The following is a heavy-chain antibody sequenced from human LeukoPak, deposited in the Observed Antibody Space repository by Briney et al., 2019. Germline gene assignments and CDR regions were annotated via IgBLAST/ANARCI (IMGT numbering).Heavy chain of an antibody. D-gene: IGHD3-22*01. V-gene: IGHV4-59*01. Sequence: SETLSLTCTVSGGSTSSYYWSWIRQPPGKGLEWIGYIYYSRSTNYNPSLKSRVTISVDTSKNQFSLKLSSVTAADTAVYYCARSDSSGYYYRVFDYWGQGTLVTVSS. CDR1: GGSTSSYY. CDR3: ARSDSSGYYYRVFDY. J-gene: IGHJ4*02. CDR2: IYYSRST.